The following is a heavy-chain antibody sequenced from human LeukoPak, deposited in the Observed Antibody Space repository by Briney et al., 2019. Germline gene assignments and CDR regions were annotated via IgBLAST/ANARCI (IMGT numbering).Heavy chain of an antibody. D-gene: IGHD3-22*01. Sequence: GGSLRLSCAASGFTFSSYGMHWVRQAPGKGLEWVAVISYDGSNKYYADSVEGRFTISRDNSKNTLYLQMNSLRAEDTAVYYCAKSEDSSGYLSAFDIWGQGTMVTVSS. CDR3: AKSEDSSGYLSAFDI. J-gene: IGHJ3*02. V-gene: IGHV3-30*18. CDR2: ISYDGSNK. CDR1: GFTFSSYG.